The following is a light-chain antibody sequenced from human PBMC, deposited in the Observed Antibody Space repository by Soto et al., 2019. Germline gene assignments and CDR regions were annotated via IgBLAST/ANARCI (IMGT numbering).Light chain of an antibody. CDR3: NSYTSNNTVV. CDR1: SSDVGGYNY. Sequence: QSALTQPASVSGSTRQSITSSCTGTSSDVGGYNYVSWYQQHPGKAPKLIITEVSNRPSGVSNRFSGSKSGNTASLTISWLQDEDEADYYCNSYTSNNTVVFGGGTQLTVL. V-gene: IGLV2-14*01. CDR2: EVS. J-gene: IGLJ2*01.